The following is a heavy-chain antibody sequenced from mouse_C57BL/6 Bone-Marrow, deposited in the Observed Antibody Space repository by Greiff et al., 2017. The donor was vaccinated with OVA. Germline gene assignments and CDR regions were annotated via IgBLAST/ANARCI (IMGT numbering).Heavy chain of an antibody. J-gene: IGHJ1*03. CDR2: INPNNGGT. CDR3: ARAEGNYWYFDV. V-gene: IGHV1-18*01. CDR1: GYTFTDYN. D-gene: IGHD2-1*01. Sequence: EVQLQESGPELVKPGASVKIPCKASGYTFTDYNMDWVKQSHGKSLEWIGDINPNNGGTIYNQKFKGKATLTVDKSSSTAYMELRSLTSEDTAVYYCARAEGNYWYFDVWGTGTTVTVSS.